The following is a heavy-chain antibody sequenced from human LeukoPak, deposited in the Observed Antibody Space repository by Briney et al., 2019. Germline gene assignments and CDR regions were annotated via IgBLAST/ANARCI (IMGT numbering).Heavy chain of an antibody. CDR3: ARERTGQQLISRKDYYYMDV. J-gene: IGHJ6*03. Sequence: GGSLRLSCAASGFTFSNAWMSWVRQAPGKGLEWVGRIKSKTDGGTTDYAAPVKGRFTISRDDSKNTLYLQMNSLKTEDTAVYYCARERTGQQLISRKDYYYMDVWGKGTTVTISS. V-gene: IGHV3-15*01. CDR1: GFTFSNAW. D-gene: IGHD6-13*01. CDR2: IKSKTDGGTT.